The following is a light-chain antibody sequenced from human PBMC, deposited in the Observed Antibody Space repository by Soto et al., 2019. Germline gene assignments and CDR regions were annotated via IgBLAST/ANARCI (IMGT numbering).Light chain of an antibody. CDR2: QDK. CDR1: KLGDKY. J-gene: IGLJ1*01. V-gene: IGLV3-1*01. CDR3: QAWDSSTYV. Sequence: SYELTQPPSVSVSPGQTASITCSGAKLGDKYACWYQQKPGQSPVLVIYQDKKRPSGIPERFSGSNSGNTATLTISGTQAMDEADYYCQAWDSSTYVFGPGTKVTVL.